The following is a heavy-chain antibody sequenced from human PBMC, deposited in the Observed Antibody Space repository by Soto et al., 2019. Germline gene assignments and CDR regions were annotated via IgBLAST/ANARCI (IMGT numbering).Heavy chain of an antibody. J-gene: IGHJ6*02. D-gene: IGHD6-19*01. CDR2: FFSSGKT. V-gene: IGHV4-31*03. CDR3: ASGPVYTSGWYDV. CDR1: GGSISSVGYY. Sequence: PSETLSLTCTVSGGSISSVGYYWSWIRHHPGKGLEWIGYFFSSGKTYYNPSLRGRATISVDTSQNQCSLQLTSVTAADTAVYFCASGPVYTSGWYDVWGQGTTVTVS.